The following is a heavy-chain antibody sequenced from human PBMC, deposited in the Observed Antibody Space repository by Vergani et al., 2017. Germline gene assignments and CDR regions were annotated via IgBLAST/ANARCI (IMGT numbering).Heavy chain of an antibody. J-gene: IGHJ5*02. V-gene: IGHV4-39*07. D-gene: IGHD1-26*01. CDR1: GGSISSSSYY. CDR2: IYYSGST. Sequence: QVQLQESGPGLVKPSETLSLTCTVSGGSISSSSYYWGWIRQPPGKGLEWIGSIYYSGSTYYNPSLKSRVTISVDTSKNQFSLKLSSVTAADTAVYYCARGGRWEFRTPWGQGTLVTVSS. CDR3: ARGGRWEFRTP.